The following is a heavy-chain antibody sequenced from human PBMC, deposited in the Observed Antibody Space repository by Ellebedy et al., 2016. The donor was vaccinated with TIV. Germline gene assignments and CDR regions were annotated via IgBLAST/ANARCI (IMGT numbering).Heavy chain of an antibody. Sequence: MPSETLSLTCSVSGGSISSSSFYWGWIRQPPGKGLEWIGNIYYSGTTFYSPSLKSRVTISVDTSKNQFSLNLSSVTAADTAVDYCARVLRAGRSGDYFDYWGQGTLVTVSS. J-gene: IGHJ4*02. CDR3: ARVLRAGRSGDYFDY. D-gene: IGHD1-1*01. V-gene: IGHV4-39*07. CDR2: IYYSGTT. CDR1: GGSISSSSFY.